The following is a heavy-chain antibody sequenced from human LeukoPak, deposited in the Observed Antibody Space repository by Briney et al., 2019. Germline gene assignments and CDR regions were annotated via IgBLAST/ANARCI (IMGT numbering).Heavy chain of an antibody. CDR2: IYYSGST. CDR3: ARVISDIVATTETLYFDY. D-gene: IGHD5-12*01. V-gene: IGHV4-30-4*08. J-gene: IGHJ4*02. Sequence: PSETPSLTCTVSGGSISSGDYYWSWIRQPPGKGLEWIGYIYYSGSTYYNPSLKSRVTISVDTSKNQFSLKLSSVTAADTAVYYCARVISDIVATTETLYFDYWGQGTLVTVSS. CDR1: GGSISSGDYY.